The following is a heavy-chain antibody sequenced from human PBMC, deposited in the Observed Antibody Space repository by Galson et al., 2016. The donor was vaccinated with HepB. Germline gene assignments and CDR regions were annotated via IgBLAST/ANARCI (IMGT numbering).Heavy chain of an antibody. J-gene: IGHJ4*02. CDR2: ITSSSDTM. CDR3: ASGDSGSHWRYYFDN. V-gene: IGHV3-48*01. Sequence: LRLSCAASGFAFRTYSMNWVRQTPGKGLEWIAWITSSSDTMYYADSVKGRFTISRDNAKNTLYLQMNSLRVEDTAVYFCASGDSGSHWRYYFDNWGQGALDTVSS. CDR1: GFAFRTYS. D-gene: IGHD1-26*01.